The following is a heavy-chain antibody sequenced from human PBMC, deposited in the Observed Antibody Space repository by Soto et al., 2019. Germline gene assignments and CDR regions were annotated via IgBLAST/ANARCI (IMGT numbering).Heavy chain of an antibody. Sequence: EVQLLESGGGLVQPGGSLRLSCAASGFSFSSYAMSWVRQAPGKGLEWVSTISGSDGKTFYADSVKGRFSISRDTSDYTLYLQMNSLRADDTAIYYCARWNYLDYWGQGARVTVSS. CDR1: GFSFSSYA. J-gene: IGHJ4*02. CDR3: ARWNYLDY. CDR2: ISGSDGKT. V-gene: IGHV3-23*01. D-gene: IGHD2-15*01.